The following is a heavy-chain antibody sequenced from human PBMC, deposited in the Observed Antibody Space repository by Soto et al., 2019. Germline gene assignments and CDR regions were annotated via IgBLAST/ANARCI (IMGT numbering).Heavy chain of an antibody. CDR3: AREGFVGATKKGFDY. Sequence: QVQLVESGGGVVQPGRSLRLSCAASGFTFSSYGMHWVRQAPGKGLEWVAVIWYDGSNKYYADSVKGRFTISRDNSKNTLYLQMNSLRAEDTAVYYCAREGFVGATKKGFDYWGQGTLVTVSS. CDR1: GFTFSSYG. V-gene: IGHV3-33*01. J-gene: IGHJ4*02. CDR2: IWYDGSNK. D-gene: IGHD1-26*01.